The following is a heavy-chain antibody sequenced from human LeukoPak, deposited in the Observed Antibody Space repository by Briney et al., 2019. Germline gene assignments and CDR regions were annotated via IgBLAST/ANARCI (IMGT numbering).Heavy chain of an antibody. CDR1: GGSISSYY. CDR3: ARYDSRGDYYFDY. J-gene: IGHJ4*02. Sequence: PSETLSLTCTVSGGSISSYYWSWIRQTPGKGLEYIGYIYDSGSTNYNPSLKSRVTISVDTSKNQFSLQLSSVTAADTAVYYCARYDSRGDYYFDYWGQGTLVTVSS. D-gene: IGHD3-22*01. V-gene: IGHV4-59*01. CDR2: IYDSGST.